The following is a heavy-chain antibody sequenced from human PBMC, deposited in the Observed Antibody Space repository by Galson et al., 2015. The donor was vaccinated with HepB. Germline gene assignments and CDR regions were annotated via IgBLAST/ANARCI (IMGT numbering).Heavy chain of an antibody. Sequence: SLRLSCAASGFTFSSYAMHWVRQAPGKGLEWVAVISYDGSNKYYADSVKGRFTISRDNSKNTLYLQMNSLRAEDTAVYYCARDGEPYYYGSGSYYPQYAFDIWAKGQWSPSLQ. V-gene: IGHV3-30*04. CDR3: ARDGEPYYYGSGSYYPQYAFDI. CDR2: ISYDGSNK. J-gene: IGHJ3*02. CDR1: GFTFSSYA. D-gene: IGHD3-10*01.